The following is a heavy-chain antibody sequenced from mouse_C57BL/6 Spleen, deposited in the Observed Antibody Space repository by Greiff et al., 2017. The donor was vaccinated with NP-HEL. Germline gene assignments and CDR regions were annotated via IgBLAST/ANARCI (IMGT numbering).Heavy chain of an antibody. V-gene: IGHV1-55*01. D-gene: IGHD6-1*01. Sequence: QVQLQQSGAELVKPGASVKMSCKASGYTFTSYWITWVKQRPGQGLEWIGDIYPGSGSTNYNEKFKSKATLTVDTSSSTAYMQLSSLTSEDSAVYYCARSRDSLAYWYLMSGAQGPRSPSPQ. J-gene: IGHJ1*03. CDR3: ARSRDSLAYWYLMS. CDR2: IYPGSGST. CDR1: GYTFTSYW.